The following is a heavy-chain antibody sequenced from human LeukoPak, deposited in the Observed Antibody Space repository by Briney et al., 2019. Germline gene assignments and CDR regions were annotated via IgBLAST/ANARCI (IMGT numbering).Heavy chain of an antibody. V-gene: IGHV3-33*01. CDR1: GFTFSSYG. J-gene: IGHJ4*02. CDR2: IWYDGSNK. CDR3: ARGGLYDSSGYQDY. Sequence: PGGSLRLSCAASGFTFSSYGMHWVRQAPGKGLEWVAVIWYDGSNKYYADSVKGRFTISRDNSKNTLYLQMNSLRAEDTAVYYCARGGLYDSSGYQDYWGQGTLVTVSS. D-gene: IGHD3-22*01.